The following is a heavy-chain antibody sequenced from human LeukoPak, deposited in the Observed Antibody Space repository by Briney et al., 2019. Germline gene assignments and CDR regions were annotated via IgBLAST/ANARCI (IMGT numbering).Heavy chain of an antibody. D-gene: IGHD3-10*01. CDR1: GYTFTSYG. CDR3: ERDRTITMVRGVITKMVY. V-gene: IGHV1-18*01. J-gene: IGHJ4*02. CDR2: ISAYNGNT. Sequence: GASVKVSCKASGYTFTSYGISWVRQAPGQGLEWMGWISAYNGNTNYAQKLQGRVTMTTDTSTSTAYMELRSLRSDDTAVYYCERDRTITMVRGVITKMVYWGQGTLVTVSS.